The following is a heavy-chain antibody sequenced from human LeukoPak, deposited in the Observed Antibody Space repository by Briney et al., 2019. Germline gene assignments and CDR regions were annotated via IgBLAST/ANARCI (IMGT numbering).Heavy chain of an antibody. V-gene: IGHV3-7*01. CDR2: IKQDGSEK. J-gene: IGHJ4*02. Sequence: GGSLRLSCAASGFTFSSYSMNWVRQAPGKGLEWVANIKQDGSEKYYVDSVKGRFTISRDNAKNSLYLQMNSLRAEDTAVYYCAREITEYYYGSGSDYWGQGTLVTVSS. D-gene: IGHD3-10*01. CDR1: GFTFSSYS. CDR3: AREITEYYYGSGSDY.